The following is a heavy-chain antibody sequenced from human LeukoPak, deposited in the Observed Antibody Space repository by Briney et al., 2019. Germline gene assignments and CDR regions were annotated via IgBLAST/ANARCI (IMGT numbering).Heavy chain of an antibody. CDR1: GFTFSSYA. V-gene: IGHV3-23*01. D-gene: IGHD6-13*01. CDR3: AKEEISSSIPLITAFDI. Sequence: GGSLRLSCAASGFTFSSYAMSWVRQAPGKGLEWVPAISGSGGSTYYADSVKGRFTISRDNSKNTLYLQMNSLRAEDTAVYYCAKEEISSSIPLITAFDIWGQGTMVTVSS. CDR2: ISGSGGST. J-gene: IGHJ3*02.